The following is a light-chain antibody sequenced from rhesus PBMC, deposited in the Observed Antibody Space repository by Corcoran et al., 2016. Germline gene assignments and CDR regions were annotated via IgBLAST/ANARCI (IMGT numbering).Light chain of an antibody. CDR3: QQFESYPFT. CDR1: QVIRNY. V-gene: IGKV1S14*01. CDR2: YAT. J-gene: IGKJ4*01. Sequence: DIQMTQSPSSLSASVGDTVTITCRTSQVIRNYLAWYQQKPGKPPKPLIYYATYLTRGVPSRFSGSGSGTDFSLTISSLQPEDCAIYYCQQFESYPFTFGGGTKVVIK.